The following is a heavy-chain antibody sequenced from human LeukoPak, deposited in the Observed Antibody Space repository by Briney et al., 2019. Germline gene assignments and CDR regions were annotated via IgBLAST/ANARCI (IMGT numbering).Heavy chain of an antibody. V-gene: IGHV1-2*02. CDR2: INPNSGGT. CDR1: RYTFTGYY. D-gene: IGHD3-22*01. Sequence: ASVKVSCKASRYTFTGYYMHWVRQAPGQGLEWMGWINPNSGGTNYAQKFQGRVTMTRDTSISTAYMELSRLRSDDTAVYYCARELGEYYYDSSGIDYWGQGTLVTVSS. CDR3: ARELGEYYYDSSGIDY. J-gene: IGHJ4*02.